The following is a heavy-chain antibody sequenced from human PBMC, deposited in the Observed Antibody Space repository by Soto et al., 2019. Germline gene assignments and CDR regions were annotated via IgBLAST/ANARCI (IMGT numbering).Heavy chain of an antibody. J-gene: IGHJ4*02. D-gene: IGHD3-10*01. CDR2: IYYSGST. V-gene: IGHV4-39*01. CDR1: GGSISSSSYY. CDR3: ATYVSVTSNFDY. Sequence: SETLSLTCTVSGGSISSSSYYWGWIRQPPGKGLEWIGSIYYSGSTYYNPSLKSRVTISVDTSKNQFSLKLSSVTAADTAVYYCATYVSVTSNFDYWGQGTLVTVSS.